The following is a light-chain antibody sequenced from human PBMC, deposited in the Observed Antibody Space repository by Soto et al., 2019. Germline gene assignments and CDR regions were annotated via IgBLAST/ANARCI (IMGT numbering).Light chain of an antibody. CDR3: QQYNFYSAT. Sequence: DIQMTQSPSTLSASVGDRVTITCRASQSINRWLDWYQQKPGKAPKVLIYEASSLKSGVPSRFSGSGSGTEFTLTITSLQPDDFSTYYCQQYNFYSATFGQGTKVEIK. CDR2: EAS. J-gene: IGKJ1*01. CDR1: QSINRW. V-gene: IGKV1-5*03.